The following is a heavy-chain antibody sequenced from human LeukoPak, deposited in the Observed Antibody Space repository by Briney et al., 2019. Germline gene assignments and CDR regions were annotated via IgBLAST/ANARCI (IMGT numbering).Heavy chain of an antibody. D-gene: IGHD3-10*01. CDR1: GFTFSSYG. J-gene: IGHJ4*02. V-gene: IGHV3-23*01. CDR3: AKDLSMVRGVVY. Sequence: PGGSLRLSCAASGFTFSSYGMHWVRQAPGKGLEWVSAISGSGGSTYYADSVKGRFTISRDNSKNTLYLQMNSLRAEDTAVYYCAKDLSMVRGVVYWGQGALVTVSS. CDR2: ISGSGGST.